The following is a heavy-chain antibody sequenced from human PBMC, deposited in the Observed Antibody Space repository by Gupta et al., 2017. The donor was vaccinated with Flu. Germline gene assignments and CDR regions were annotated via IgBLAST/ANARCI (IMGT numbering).Heavy chain of an antibody. J-gene: IGHJ6*03. CDR1: DLTFSSLG. D-gene: IGHD2-15*01. CDR2: IWYDGSNK. V-gene: IGHV3-33*01. Sequence: QVQLVESGGGVVQLGRFLRLSWTASDLTFSSLGMHWVRQAPGKGLEWVAVIWYDGSNKYYADSVKGRFTISRDNSKNTLYLQMNSLRAEDTAVYYCASDKGRTNKYYYYYMDVWGKGTTVTVSS. CDR3: ASDKGRTNKYYYYYMDV.